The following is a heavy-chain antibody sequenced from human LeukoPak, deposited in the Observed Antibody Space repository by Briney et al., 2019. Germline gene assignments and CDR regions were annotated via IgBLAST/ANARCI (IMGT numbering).Heavy chain of an antibody. Sequence: SVKVSCTAAGRTYSSYAISWVRQAPGQGLEWMGRIIPIFGIANYAQKFQGRVTITADESTSTAAMELSRLRSEDTAVYYCARDAGVGAAPEDAFDSWGEGTMVTVSS. CDR1: GRTYSSYA. V-gene: IGHV1-69*15. CDR2: IIPIFGIA. J-gene: IGHJ3*02. CDR3: ARDAGVGAAPEDAFDS. D-gene: IGHD1-26*01.